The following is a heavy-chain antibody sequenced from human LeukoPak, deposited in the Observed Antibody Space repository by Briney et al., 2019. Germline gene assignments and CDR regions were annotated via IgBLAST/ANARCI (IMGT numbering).Heavy chain of an antibody. V-gene: IGHV1-8*01. CDR2: MNPNSGNT. D-gene: IGHD2-15*01. CDR1: GYTFTSYD. Sequence: ASVKVSCKASGYTFTSYDINWVRQATGQGLEWMGWMNPNSGNTGYAQKFQGRVTMTRNTSISTAYMELSSLRSEDTAVYYCARAVRYCSGGSCYGYYYYMDVWGKGTTVTISS. CDR3: ARAVRYCSGGSCYGYYYYMDV. J-gene: IGHJ6*03.